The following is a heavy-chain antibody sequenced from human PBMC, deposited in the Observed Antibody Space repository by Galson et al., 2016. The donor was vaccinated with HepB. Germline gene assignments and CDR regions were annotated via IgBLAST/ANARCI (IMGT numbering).Heavy chain of an antibody. V-gene: IGHV1-69*13. J-gene: IGHJ3*02. CDR2: IIPILGKA. CDR1: GGTFSSYA. Sequence: SVKVSCKASGGTFSSYAVSWVRQAPGQGLEWMGRIIPILGKANYAQKFQGRVTIIADESTSRVYMELNSLRAEDTAVYYCASGVRDGYISRIVPAFEIWGQGTKVTVSS. CDR3: ASGVRDGYISRIVPAFEI. D-gene: IGHD5-24*01.